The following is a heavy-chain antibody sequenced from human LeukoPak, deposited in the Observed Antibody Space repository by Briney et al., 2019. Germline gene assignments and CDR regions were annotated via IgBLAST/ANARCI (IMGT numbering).Heavy chain of an antibody. CDR2: IYYSGNT. CDR3: ARWTDIYFDY. D-gene: IGHD2-21*02. Sequence: SETLSLTCTVSGGSISINSYDWGWVRQPAGKGREWVGRIYYSGNTYYNPSLKSRVTISVDTSKNQFSLKLSSVTAADTAVYYCARWTDIYFDYWGQGTLVTVSS. J-gene: IGHJ4*02. V-gene: IGHV4-39*07. CDR1: GGSISINSYD.